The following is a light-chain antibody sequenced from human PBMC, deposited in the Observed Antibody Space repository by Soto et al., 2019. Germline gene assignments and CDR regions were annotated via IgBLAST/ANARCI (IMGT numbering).Light chain of an antibody. Sequence: DIQLTQSPASLSASVGDRVTITXRASDNIGSNLNWYQHQTGTAPKLLIYAAYSLQGGIPSRFSGSGYGTQFTLTISGLQTEYFATYYCQQSYKILTFGGGTWVDI. V-gene: IGKV1-39*01. CDR2: AAY. J-gene: IGKJ4*01. CDR1: DNIGSN. CDR3: QQSYKILT.